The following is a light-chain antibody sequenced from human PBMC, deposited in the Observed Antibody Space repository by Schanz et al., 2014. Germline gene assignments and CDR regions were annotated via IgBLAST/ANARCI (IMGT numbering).Light chain of an antibody. CDR1: SSDVGSYTL. Sequence: QSALTQPASVSGSPGQSITISCTGTSSDVGSYTLVSWYQQYPGKAPKVMIYEGSKRPSGVSNRFSGSKSGNTASLTISGLQAEDEADYYCSSYTSSSTHVVFGGGTKLTVL. CDR3: SSYTSSSTHVV. J-gene: IGLJ2*01. V-gene: IGLV2-14*02. CDR2: EGS.